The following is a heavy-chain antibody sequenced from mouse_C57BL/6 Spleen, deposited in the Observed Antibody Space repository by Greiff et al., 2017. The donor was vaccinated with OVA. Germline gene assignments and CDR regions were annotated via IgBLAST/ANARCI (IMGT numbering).Heavy chain of an antibody. CDR2: IWRGGST. D-gene: IGHD1-1*01. V-gene: IGHV2-5*01. CDR1: GFSLTSYG. CDR3: ATNYGSSYWYFDV. J-gene: IGHJ1*03. Sequence: QVQLQQSGPGLVQPSQSLSITCTVSGFSLTSYGLHWVRQSPGKGLEWLGVIWRGGSTDYNAAFMSRLSITKDNSKSQVFFKMNSLQADDTAIYYCATNYGSSYWYFDVWGTGTTVTVSS.